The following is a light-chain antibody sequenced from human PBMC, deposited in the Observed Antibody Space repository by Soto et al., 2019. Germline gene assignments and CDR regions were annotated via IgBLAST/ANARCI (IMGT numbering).Light chain of an antibody. CDR2: AAS. CDR1: QSISTY. V-gene: IGKV1-39*01. Sequence: DIQMTQSPSSLSASVGDRVTITCRASQSISTYLNWYQQKPGKAPKLLIYAASSLQTGVPSRLSGSGSGTDFPLTISSLQLEDFTTYSPQQTYIPPYTFGQG. CDR3: QQTYIPPYT. J-gene: IGKJ2*01.